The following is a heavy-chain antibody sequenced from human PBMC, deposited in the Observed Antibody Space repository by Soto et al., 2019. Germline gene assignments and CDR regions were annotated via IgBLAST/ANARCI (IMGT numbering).Heavy chain of an antibody. D-gene: IGHD3-22*01. CDR2: ISWNSGSI. Sequence: GGSLRLSCAASGFTFDDYAMHWVRQAPGKGLEWVSGISWNSGSIGYADSVKGRFTISRDNAKNSLYLQMNSLRAEDTALYYCAKDISQYYDSSRNDYWGQGTLVTVSS. J-gene: IGHJ4*02. CDR3: AKDISQYYDSSRNDY. CDR1: GFTFDDYA. V-gene: IGHV3-9*01.